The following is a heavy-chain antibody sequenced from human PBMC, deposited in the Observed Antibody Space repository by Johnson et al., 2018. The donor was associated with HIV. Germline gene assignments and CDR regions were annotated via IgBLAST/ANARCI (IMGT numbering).Heavy chain of an antibody. CDR2: ISWDGGST. J-gene: IGHJ3*02. V-gene: IGHV3-43*01. CDR3: AKDSRRWGAFSDAFDI. CDR1: GFTFDDYT. D-gene: IGHD1-26*01. Sequence: VQLVESGGVVVQPGGSLRLSCAASGFTFDDYTMHWVRQAPGKGLEWVSLISWDGGSTYYADSVKGRFTISRDNSKNSLYLQMNSLRTEDTALYYCAKDSRRWGAFSDAFDIWGQGTMVTVSS.